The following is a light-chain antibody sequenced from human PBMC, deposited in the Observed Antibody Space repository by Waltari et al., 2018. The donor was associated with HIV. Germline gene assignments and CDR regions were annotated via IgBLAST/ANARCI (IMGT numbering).Light chain of an antibody. J-gene: IGLJ2*01. Sequence: QSVLTPPPSVSGAPGQRVTLSCTGSRSNIGAGSDVHWYQQLPGTAPKLVIYANDHRPSGVPDRFSGSKSGTSASLAITVLQAEDDADYYCQSYDSALSGSVFGGGTKLTVL. CDR1: RSNIGAGSD. CDR2: AND. CDR3: QSYDSALSGSV. V-gene: IGLV1-40*01.